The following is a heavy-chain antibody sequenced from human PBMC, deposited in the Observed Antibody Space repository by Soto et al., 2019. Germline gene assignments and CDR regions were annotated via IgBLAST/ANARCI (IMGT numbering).Heavy chain of an antibody. J-gene: IGHJ5*02. CDR2: IKQDGSEK. CDR1: GFTFSDYR. V-gene: IGHV3-7*01. D-gene: IGHD3-3*01. CDR3: ARAGGYEFWSLFDP. Sequence: EVQLEESGGGLVQPGGSLRLSCVASGFTFSDYRMSWVRQAPGKGPEWVANIKQDGSEKNYKDSVKGRFSISRDNTKNSLFLQMNSLRADDTAVYHCARAGGYEFWSLFDPWCQGTLVTVSS.